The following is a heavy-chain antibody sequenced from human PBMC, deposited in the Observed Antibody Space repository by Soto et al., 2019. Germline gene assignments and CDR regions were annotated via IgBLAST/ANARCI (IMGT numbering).Heavy chain of an antibody. D-gene: IGHD6-6*01. CDR1: GFTVSSNY. CDR2: IYSGGST. J-gene: IGHJ1*01. V-gene: IGHV3-53*01. Sequence: EVQLVESGGGLIQPGGSLRLSCAASGFTVSSNYMSWVRQAPGKGLEWVSVIYSGGSTYYADSVKGRFTISRDNSQNTLYLQMNSLRAEDTAVYYCAHKRYSSSWEHWGQGTLVTVSS. CDR3: AHKRYSSSWEH.